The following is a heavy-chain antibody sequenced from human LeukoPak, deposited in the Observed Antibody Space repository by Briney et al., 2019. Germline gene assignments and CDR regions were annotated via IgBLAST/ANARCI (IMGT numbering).Heavy chain of an antibody. V-gene: IGHV3-23*01. Sequence: PGGSLRLSCAASGFTFNNYAMNWVRQAPGKGLEWVSAISGSGGSTYYANSVKGRFTISRDKFMNTLYLQMNSLRAEDTAVYYCARGRGLPVRPPNEGFLDYWGRGTLVTVSS. CDR3: ARGRGLPVRPPNEGFLDY. CDR1: GFTFNNYA. CDR2: ISGSGGST. J-gene: IGHJ4*02. D-gene: IGHD6-6*01.